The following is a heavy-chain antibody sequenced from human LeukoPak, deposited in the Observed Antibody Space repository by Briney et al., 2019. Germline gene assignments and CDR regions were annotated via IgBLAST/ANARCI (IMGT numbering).Heavy chain of an antibody. CDR1: GYTFTGYY. CDR2: INPNSGGT. Sequence: ASVKVSCKASGYTFTGYYMHWVRQAPGQGLEWMGWINPNSGGTIYAQKFQGRVTMTRDTSISTVHMELSRLRSDDTAVYYCARAPPITRGPFDPWGQGTLVTVSS. CDR3: ARAPPITRGPFDP. D-gene: IGHD3-10*01. J-gene: IGHJ5*02. V-gene: IGHV1-2*02.